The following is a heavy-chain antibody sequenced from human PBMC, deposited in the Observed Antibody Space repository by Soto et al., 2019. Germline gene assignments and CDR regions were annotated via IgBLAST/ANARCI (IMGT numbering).Heavy chain of an antibody. CDR3: AREGEMVQGDAFDI. V-gene: IGHV4-4*02. CDR1: GGSISSSNW. CDR2: IYHSGST. D-gene: IGHD2-8*01. Sequence: SETLSLTCAVSGGSISSSNWWSWVRQPPGKGLEWIGEIYHSGSTNYNPSLKSRVTISVDKSKNQFSLKLSSVTAADTAVYYCAREGEMVQGDAFDIWGQGTMVTVSS. J-gene: IGHJ3*02.